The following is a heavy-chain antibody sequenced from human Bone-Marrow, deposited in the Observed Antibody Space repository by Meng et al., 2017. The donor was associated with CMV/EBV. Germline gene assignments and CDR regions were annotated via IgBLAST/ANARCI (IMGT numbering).Heavy chain of an antibody. V-gene: IGHV3-48*03. J-gene: IGHJ6*02. CDR2: ISSSGSTI. CDR3: AKDRCSSTSCYIGEFHGMDV. CDR1: GFTFSSYE. Sequence: GESLKISCAASGFTFSSYEMNWVRQAPGKGLEWVSYISSSGSTIYYADSVKGRFTISRDNSKNTLYLQMNSLRAEDTAVYYCAKDRCSSTSCYIGEFHGMDVWGQGTTVTVSS. D-gene: IGHD2-2*02.